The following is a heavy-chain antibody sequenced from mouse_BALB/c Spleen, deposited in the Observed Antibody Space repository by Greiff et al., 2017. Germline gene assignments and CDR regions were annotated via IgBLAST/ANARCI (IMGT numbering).Heavy chain of an antibody. V-gene: IGHV5-6-2*01. Sequence: EVQLVESGGGLVKLGGSLKLSCAASGFTFSSYYMSWVRQTPEKRLELVAAINSNGGSTYYQDTVKGRFTISRDNSKNTLFLQMSSLKSEDTALFDYAVHYRGFITTATGAMDYWGQGTSVTVSS. J-gene: IGHJ4*01. CDR3: AVHYRGFITTATGAMDY. CDR1: GFTFSSYY. D-gene: IGHD1-2*01. CDR2: INSNGGST.